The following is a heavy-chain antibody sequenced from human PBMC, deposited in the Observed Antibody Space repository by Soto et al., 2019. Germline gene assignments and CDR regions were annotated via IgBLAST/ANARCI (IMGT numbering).Heavy chain of an antibody. CDR2: ISGSSGST. J-gene: IGHJ4*02. Sequence: EVQLLESGGGLVQPGGSLRLSCAASGFTFSSYAMSWVRQAPGKGLEWVSAISGSSGSTYYADSVKGRFTISRDNSKNTLYLQMSSLRAEDTAVYYCAKCGWNDYYFDYWGQGTLVTVSS. CDR3: AKCGWNDYYFDY. V-gene: IGHV3-23*01. D-gene: IGHD1-1*01. CDR1: GFTFSSYA.